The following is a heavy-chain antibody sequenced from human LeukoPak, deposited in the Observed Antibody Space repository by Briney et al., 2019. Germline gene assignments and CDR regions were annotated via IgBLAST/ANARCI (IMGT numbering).Heavy chain of an antibody. CDR1: GYTLSTYW. CDR2: IKQDGSEK. J-gene: IGHJ4*02. Sequence: GGSLRLSCAASGYTLSTYWMTWVRQAPGKGLEWVANIKQDGSEKYYVDSVKGRFTISRDNAKKLLYLQMNSLRVEDTAVYYCARDRGSSGRLGRFDNWGQGTLVTVSP. D-gene: IGHD6-19*01. CDR3: ARDRGSSGRLGRFDN. V-gene: IGHV3-7*01.